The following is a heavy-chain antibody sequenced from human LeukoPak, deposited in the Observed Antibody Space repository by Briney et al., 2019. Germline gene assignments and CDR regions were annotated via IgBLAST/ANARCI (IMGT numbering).Heavy chain of an antibody. J-gene: IGHJ4*02. CDR2: IIPIFGTA. V-gene: IGHV1-69*13. D-gene: IGHD1-26*01. Sequence: GASVKVSCKASGGTFSSYAISWVRQAPGQGLEWMGGIIPIFGTANYAQKFQGRVTITADESTSTAYMELSSLRSEDTAVYYCARGTMGRGSYYTHFDYWGQGTLVTVSS. CDR1: GGTFSSYA. CDR3: ARGTMGRGSYYTHFDY.